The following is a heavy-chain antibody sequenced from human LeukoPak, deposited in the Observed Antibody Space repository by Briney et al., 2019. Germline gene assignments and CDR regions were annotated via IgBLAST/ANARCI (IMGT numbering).Heavy chain of an antibody. J-gene: IGHJ4*02. CDR2: MNSNTGNT. D-gene: IGHD1-1*01. Sequence: ASVKVSCKASGYTFINYDIMWVRQATGQGLEWMGWMNSNTGNTGYAQRFQGRVTMTRHTSRSTAYMELSSLGSEDTAVYYCTRGRGGTIGRGYMDYWGQGTLVTVSS. CDR1: GYTFINYD. CDR3: TRGRGGTIGRGYMDY. V-gene: IGHV1-8*01.